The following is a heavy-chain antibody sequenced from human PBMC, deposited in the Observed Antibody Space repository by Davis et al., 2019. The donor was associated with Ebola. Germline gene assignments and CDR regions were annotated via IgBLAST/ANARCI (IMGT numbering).Heavy chain of an antibody. V-gene: IGHV5-51*01. CDR2: MYAGDTDT. CDR1: GYSFTTYW. D-gene: IGHD5-24*01. J-gene: IGHJ4*02. Sequence: PGGSLRLSCQGSGYSFTTYWIAWVRQMPGKGLEWVGTMYAGDTDTRYSPSFEGQVTLSADRSISTAYLKWTSLKASDTGMYYCARQESLYGYSDSWGQGTLVTVSS. CDR3: ARQESLYGYSDS.